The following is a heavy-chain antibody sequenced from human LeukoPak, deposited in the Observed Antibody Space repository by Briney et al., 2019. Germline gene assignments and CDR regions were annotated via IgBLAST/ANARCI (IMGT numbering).Heavy chain of an antibody. Sequence: PSETLSLTCTVSGGSISSYYWSWIRQPPGKGLEWIGYIYYSGSTNYNPSLKRRVTISVDTSKNQFSLTLSSVTAADTAVYYCARRIRGGNSAYYFDYWGQGTLVTVSS. CDR3: ARRIRGGNSAYYFDY. D-gene: IGHD4-23*01. V-gene: IGHV4-59*08. CDR2: IYYSGST. J-gene: IGHJ4*02. CDR1: GGSISSYY.